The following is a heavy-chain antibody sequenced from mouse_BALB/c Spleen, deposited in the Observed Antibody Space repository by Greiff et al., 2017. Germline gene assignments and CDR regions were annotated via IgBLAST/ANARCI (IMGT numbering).Heavy chain of an antibody. CDR2: IRSKSNNYAT. Sequence: VKLVESGGGLVQPKGSLKLSCAASGFTFNTYAMNWVRQAPGKGLEWVARIRSKSNNYATYYADSVKDRFTISRDDSQSMLYLQMNNLKTEDTAMYYCVRQEFIRGFDYWGQGTTLTVSS. CDR1: GFTFNTYA. D-gene: IGHD1-2*01. V-gene: IGHV10-1*02. J-gene: IGHJ2*01. CDR3: VRQEFIRGFDY.